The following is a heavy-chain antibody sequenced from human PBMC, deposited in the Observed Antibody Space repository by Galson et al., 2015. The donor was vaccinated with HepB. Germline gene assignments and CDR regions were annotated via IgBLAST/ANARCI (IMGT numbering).Heavy chain of an antibody. D-gene: IGHD3-10*01. Sequence: SETLSLTCTVSGGSVSTYYWSWIRQPPGKGLEWIGNLFTSGHTIYNSSLKGRVTISADTSKNQFSLRLTSVTAADTAVYYCARDFTMGRSYGVDIWGQGTTVIVSS. CDR3: ARDFTMGRSYGVDI. V-gene: IGHV4-59*02. CDR1: GGSVSTYY. CDR2: LFTSGHT. J-gene: IGHJ6*02.